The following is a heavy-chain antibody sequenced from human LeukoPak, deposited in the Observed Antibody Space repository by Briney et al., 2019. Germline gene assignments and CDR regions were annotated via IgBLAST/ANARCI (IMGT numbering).Heavy chain of an antibody. CDR1: GGSISSYY. V-gene: IGHV4-59*08. CDR2: VYDTGDT. CDR3: ARRATSGNYQMLHFDS. Sequence: SETLSLTCTVSGGSISSYYWSWIRQPPGRGREWVGYVYDTGDTNHIPSLKSRVTMSLHTSKHQFSLTLSSVTAADTAIYYCARRATSGNYQMLHFDSWGQGILVTVSS. J-gene: IGHJ4*02. D-gene: IGHD1-7*01.